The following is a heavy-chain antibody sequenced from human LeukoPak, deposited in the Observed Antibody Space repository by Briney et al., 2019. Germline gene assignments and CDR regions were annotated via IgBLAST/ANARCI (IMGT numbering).Heavy chain of an antibody. CDR1: GFTFSSYA. V-gene: IGHV3-30-3*01. CDR3: ARDSGGLAAAGCTFDY. D-gene: IGHD6-13*01. Sequence: GGSLRLSCAASGFTFSSYAMHWVRQAPGKGLEWVAVISYDGSNKYYADSVKGRFTISRDNSKNTLYLQMNSLRAEDTAVYYCARDSGGLAAAGCTFDYWGQGTLVTVSS. CDR2: ISYDGSNK. J-gene: IGHJ4*02.